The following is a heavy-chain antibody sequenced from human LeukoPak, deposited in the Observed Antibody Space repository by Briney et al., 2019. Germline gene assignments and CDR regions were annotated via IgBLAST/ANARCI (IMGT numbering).Heavy chain of an antibody. J-gene: IGHJ4*02. CDR1: GFTFSSNW. CDR2: IKPDGSAQ. D-gene: IGHD6-13*01. V-gene: IGHV3-7*01. Sequence: GGSLRLSCATSGFTFSSNWMSWVRHVPGRGLDWVANIKPDGSAQYYAASVKGRFTVSRDNAKNSLYLQMNSLRVEDTAVYYCARANNSSWHNWGQGTLVTVSS. CDR3: ARANNSSWHN.